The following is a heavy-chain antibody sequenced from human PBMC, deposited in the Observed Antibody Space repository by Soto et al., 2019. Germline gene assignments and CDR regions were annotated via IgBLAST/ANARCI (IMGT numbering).Heavy chain of an antibody. V-gene: IGHV1-46*02. CDR1: GYTFNTYN. CDR2: INPSIGST. D-gene: IGHD3-9*01. CDR3: ARGPDSSTGYYGPFEY. Sequence: ASVKVSCKASGYTFNTYNMYWVRQAPGQGLEWMGVINPSIGSTNYAQKFQGRVIMTRDTSTSTVYMELSTLRSEDTAVYYCARGPDSSTGYYGPFEYWGQGTLVTVSS. J-gene: IGHJ4*02.